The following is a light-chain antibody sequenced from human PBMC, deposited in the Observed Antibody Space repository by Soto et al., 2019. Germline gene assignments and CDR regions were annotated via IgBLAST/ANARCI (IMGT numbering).Light chain of an antibody. J-gene: IGLJ2*01. Sequence: QSVLTQSPSASASLGASVTLTCTLSSGHSNYAIAWHQQQPEQGPRSLMKLNRDGSHSKGDVIPNRFSGSSSGAERYLAISSLQSEDDADYCCQTWGSGIVIFGGGTKLTVL. CDR1: SGHSNYA. CDR3: QTWGSGIVI. CDR2: LNRDGSH. V-gene: IGLV4-69*01.